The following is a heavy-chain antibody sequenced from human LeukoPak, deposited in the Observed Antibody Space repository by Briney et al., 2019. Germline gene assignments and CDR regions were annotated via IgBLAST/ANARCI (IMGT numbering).Heavy chain of an antibody. Sequence: PGGSLRLSCAASGFTFSIYAMSWVRQAPGKGLEWVSAISNTGDDTYYAASVKGRFTISRDNSKNTVYLQMNSLRAEDTAVYYCVRDLYYRFDFWGQGTLVTVSS. CDR3: VRDLYYRFDF. J-gene: IGHJ4*02. D-gene: IGHD3-22*01. CDR1: GFTFSIYA. V-gene: IGHV3-23*01. CDR2: ISNTGDDT.